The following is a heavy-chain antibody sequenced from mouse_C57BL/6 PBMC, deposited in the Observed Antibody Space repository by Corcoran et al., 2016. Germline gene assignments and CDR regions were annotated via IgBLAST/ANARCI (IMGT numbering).Heavy chain of an antibody. V-gene: IGHV8-12*01. CDR3: ARRAPQLGQYFDY. D-gene: IGHD4-1*02. Sequence: QVTLKESGPGILQSSQTLSLTCSFSGFSLSTSGIGVSWIRQPSGKGLEWLAHIYWDDDKRYNPSLKSRLTISKDTSRNQVFLKITSVDTADTATYYCARRAPQLGQYFDYWGQGTTLTVSS. J-gene: IGHJ2*01. CDR1: GFSLSTSGIG. CDR2: IYWDDDK.